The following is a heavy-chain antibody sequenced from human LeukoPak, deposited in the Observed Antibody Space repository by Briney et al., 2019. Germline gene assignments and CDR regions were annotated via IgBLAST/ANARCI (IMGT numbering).Heavy chain of an antibody. D-gene: IGHD6-19*01. CDR1: GFTFSDYY. CDR3: AVTVAARSEYFQQ. CDR2: IDSSGSII. Sequence: PGGSLRLSCAASGFTFSDYYMSWIRRAPGKGLEWVSYIDSSGSIIYYADSVKGRFTISRDNAKNSLYLQMNSLRAEDTAVYYWAVTVAARSEYFQQWGQGTLVTVSS. V-gene: IGHV3-11*01. J-gene: IGHJ1*01.